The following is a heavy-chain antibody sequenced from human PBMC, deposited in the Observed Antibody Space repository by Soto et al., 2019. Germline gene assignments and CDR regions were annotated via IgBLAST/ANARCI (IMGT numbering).Heavy chain of an antibody. Sequence: SETLSLTXTVSGGSISSSRYYWGWVRQPPGKGLEWIGTISYGGSTYHNPSLRSRVTISVDTSKSQFSLDLASVTAADTAVYYRARHRRETGTYAQPLDYWGQGTLVTVSS. CDR3: ARHRRETGTYAQPLDY. J-gene: IGHJ4*02. D-gene: IGHD1-1*01. V-gene: IGHV4-39*01. CDR2: ISYGGST. CDR1: GGSISSSRYY.